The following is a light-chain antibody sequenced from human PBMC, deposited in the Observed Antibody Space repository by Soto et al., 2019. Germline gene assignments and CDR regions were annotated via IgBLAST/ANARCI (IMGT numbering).Light chain of an antibody. CDR2: DAS. CDR1: QTIASVS. J-gene: IGKJ4*01. CDR3: QQYGNSPLT. V-gene: IGKV3-20*01. Sequence: EIVLTQSPGTLSLSPGDRATLSCRASQTIASVSLAWYQQKPGQAPRLLIYDASSRAADIPDRFSGRGSGTDLTLTISRLEPGDRAVYFCQQYGNSPLTFGGGTKVEIK.